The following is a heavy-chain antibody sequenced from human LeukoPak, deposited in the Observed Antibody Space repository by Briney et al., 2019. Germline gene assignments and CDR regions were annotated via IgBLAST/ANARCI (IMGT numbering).Heavy chain of an antibody. J-gene: IGHJ6*02. CDR3: ARVEVVPAAMIGYYYYGMDV. D-gene: IGHD2-2*01. V-gene: IGHV3-21*01. CDR2: ISSSSSYI. CDR1: GFTFSSYN. Sequence: PGGSLRLSCAASGFTFSSYNMNWVRQAPGKGLEWVSSISSSSSYIYYADSVKGRFTISRDNAKNSLYLQMNSLRAEDTAVYYCARVEVVPAAMIGYYYYGMDVWGQGTTVTVSS.